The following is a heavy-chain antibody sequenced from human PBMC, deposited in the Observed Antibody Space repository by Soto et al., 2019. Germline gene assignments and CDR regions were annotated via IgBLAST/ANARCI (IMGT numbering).Heavy chain of an antibody. CDR2: INPSGGST. V-gene: IGHV1-46*03. Sequence: ASVKVSCKASGYTFTSYYMHWVRQAPGQGLERMGIINPSGGSTSYAQKFQGRVTMTRDTSTSTVYMELSSLRSEDTAVYYCAIASGYRLSSYYYYYMDVWGKGTTVTVSS. J-gene: IGHJ6*03. CDR1: GYTFTSYY. D-gene: IGHD3-3*01. CDR3: AIASGYRLSSYYYYYMDV.